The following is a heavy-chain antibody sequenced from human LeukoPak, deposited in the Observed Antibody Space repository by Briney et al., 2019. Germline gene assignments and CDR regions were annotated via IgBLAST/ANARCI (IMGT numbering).Heavy chain of an antibody. D-gene: IGHD3-22*01. CDR1: GGSISSYY. CDR2: IYYSGST. V-gene: IGHV4-59*01. J-gene: IGHJ4*02. CDR3: ARGRTYYYDSSGYYYVDY. Sequence: SETLSLTCTVSGGSISSYYWSWIRQPPGKGLEWIGYIYYSGSTNYNPSLKSRVTISVDTSKNQFSLKLSSVTAADTAVYYSARGRTYYYDSSGYYYVDYWGQGTLVTVSS.